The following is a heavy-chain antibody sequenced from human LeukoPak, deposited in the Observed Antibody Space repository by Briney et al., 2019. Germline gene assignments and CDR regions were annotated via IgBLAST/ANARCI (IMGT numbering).Heavy chain of an antibody. Sequence: SQTLSLTCAISGDSVSSKSAAWNWIRQSPSRGLEWLGRTYYRSKWYSDYAISLKSRISINPDTSKNQISLHLNSVTPEDTAVYHCARTSGAFTVTDAFDIWGQGTMVTVSS. CDR2: TYYRSKWYS. D-gene: IGHD4-17*01. J-gene: IGHJ3*02. CDR1: GDSVSSKSAA. V-gene: IGHV6-1*01. CDR3: ARTSGAFTVTDAFDI.